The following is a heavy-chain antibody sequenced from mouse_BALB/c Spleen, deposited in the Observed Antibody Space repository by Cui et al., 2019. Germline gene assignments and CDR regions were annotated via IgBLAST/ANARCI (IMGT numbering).Heavy chain of an antibody. V-gene: IGHV1-72*01. D-gene: IGHD1-1*01. CDR2: IDPNSGGT. CDR3: ARYDYYGSSYFDY. CDR1: GYTFTSYW. Sequence: QLQHSWALLVKPGASAKLPCKASGYTFTSYWMHWVKQRPGRGLEWIGRIDPNSGGTKYNEKFKSKATLTVDKPSSTAYMQLSSLTSEDSAVYYCARYDYYGSSYFDYWGQGTTLTVSS. J-gene: IGHJ2*01.